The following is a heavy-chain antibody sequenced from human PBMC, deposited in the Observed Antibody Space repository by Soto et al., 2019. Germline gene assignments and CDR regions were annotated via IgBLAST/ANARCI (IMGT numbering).Heavy chain of an antibody. V-gene: IGHV3-23*01. Sequence: GGSLRLSCAASGFIFSSYAMSWVRQSPGKGLEWVSAISGSGGSTYNADSVKGRFTISRDNSKNTLYLQMNSLRAEDTAVYYCAKDLNTVTTSDDSGQGTLVTVSS. CDR1: GFIFSSYA. CDR3: AKDLNTVTTSDD. CDR2: ISGSGGST. J-gene: IGHJ4*02. D-gene: IGHD4-4*01.